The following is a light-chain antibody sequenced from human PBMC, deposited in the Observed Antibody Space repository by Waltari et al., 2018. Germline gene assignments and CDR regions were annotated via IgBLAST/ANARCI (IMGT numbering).Light chain of an antibody. J-gene: IGKJ2*01. CDR1: QSVSSSD. CDR3: QQYGSSLYT. Sequence: EIVLTQSPGTLSLSPGESATLSCRASQSVSSSDLAWYQQKPGQAPRLLIYGASSRATGIPDRFSGSGSGTDFTLTISRLEPEDFAVYYCQQYGSSLYTFGQGTKLEIK. CDR2: GAS. V-gene: IGKV3-20*01.